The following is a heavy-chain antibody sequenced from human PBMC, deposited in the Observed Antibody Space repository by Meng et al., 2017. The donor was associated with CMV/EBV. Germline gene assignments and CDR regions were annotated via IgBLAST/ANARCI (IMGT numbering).Heavy chain of an antibody. CDR3: ARDLHDCSSTSCYGGDAFDI. Sequence: ASVKVSCKASGYTFTGYYMHWVRQAPGQGLEWMGWINPNSGGTNYAQKFQGRVTMTRDTSISAAYMELSRLRSDDTAVYYCARDLHDCSSTSCYGGDAFDIWGQGTMVTVSS. CDR1: GYTFTGYY. V-gene: IGHV1-2*02. J-gene: IGHJ3*02. CDR2: INPNSGGT. D-gene: IGHD2-2*01.